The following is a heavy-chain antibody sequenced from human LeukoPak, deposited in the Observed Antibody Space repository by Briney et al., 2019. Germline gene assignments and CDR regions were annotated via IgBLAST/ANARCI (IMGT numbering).Heavy chain of an antibody. CDR2: INTNTGNP. CDR3: ARAPFPSPTYFSLRITMGPAHFDP. V-gene: IGHV7-4-1*02. CDR1: GYTFTSYA. J-gene: IGHJ5*02. Sequence: ASVKVSCKASGYTFTSYAMNWVRQAPGQGLEWMGWINTNTGNPTYAQGFTGRFVFSLDTSVSTAYLQISSLKAEDTAVYYCARAPFPSPTYFSLRITMGPAHFDPWGQGTLVTVSS. D-gene: IGHD3-10*01.